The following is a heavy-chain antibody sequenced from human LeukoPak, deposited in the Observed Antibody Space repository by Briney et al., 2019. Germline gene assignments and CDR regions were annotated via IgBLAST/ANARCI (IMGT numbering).Heavy chain of an antibody. J-gene: IGHJ1*01. Sequence: ASVKVSCKASGGTFSSYAISWVRQAPGQGLEWMGGIIPIFGTANYAQKFQGRVTITADESTSTAYMELSSLRSEDTAVYYCARGIGFCSGGSCYSRYFQHWGQGTLVTVSS. CDR1: GGTFSSYA. CDR3: ARGIGFCSGGSCYSRYFQH. CDR2: IIPIFGTA. V-gene: IGHV1-69*13. D-gene: IGHD2-15*01.